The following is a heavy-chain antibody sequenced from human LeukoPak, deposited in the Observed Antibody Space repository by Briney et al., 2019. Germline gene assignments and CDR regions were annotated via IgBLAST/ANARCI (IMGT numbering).Heavy chain of an antibody. J-gene: IGHJ4*02. CDR3: AKGPEILFGELLQNYFDY. CDR1: GFTFSSYA. Sequence: GGSLRLSCAASGFTFSSYAMSWVRQAPGKGLEWVSAISGSGGSTYYADSVKGRFTIARDNSKNTLYLQMNSLRAEDTAVYYCAKGPEILFGELLQNYFDYWGQGTLVTVSS. D-gene: IGHD3-10*02. V-gene: IGHV3-23*01. CDR2: ISGSGGST.